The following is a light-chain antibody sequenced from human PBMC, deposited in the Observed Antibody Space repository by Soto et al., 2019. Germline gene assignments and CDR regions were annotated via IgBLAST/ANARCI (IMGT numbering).Light chain of an antibody. CDR3: QQYNSYPLT. J-gene: IGKJ4*01. CDR2: KAS. Sequence: DIQMTQSPSTLSASVGDRVTITCRASQSISSWLAWYQQKPGKAPKLLIYKASSLESRVPSRFSGSGSGTEFTLTISSLQPDDFATYYCQQYNSYPLTFGGGTKVAI. CDR1: QSISSW. V-gene: IGKV1-5*03.